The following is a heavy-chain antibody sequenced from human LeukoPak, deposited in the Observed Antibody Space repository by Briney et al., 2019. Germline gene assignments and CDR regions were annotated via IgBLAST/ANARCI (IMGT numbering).Heavy chain of an antibody. CDR2: INGDGTTT. V-gene: IGHV3-74*01. Sequence: GGSLRLSCATSGFPFSSYWMLWVRQAPGKGLEWVSRINGDGTTTTYADSVKGRFTISRDNTENILYLQMDSLRAEDTAIYYCSRSQFDHWGQGVLVTVSS. J-gene: IGHJ4*02. CDR3: SRSQFDH. CDR1: GFPFSSYW.